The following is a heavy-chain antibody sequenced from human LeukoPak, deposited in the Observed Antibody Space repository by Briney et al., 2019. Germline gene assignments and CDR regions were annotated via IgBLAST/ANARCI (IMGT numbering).Heavy chain of an antibody. V-gene: IGHV3-30*02. CDR1: GFTFSSYG. CDR2: IRYDGSNK. CDR3: AKDWGRIAVADQHAFDI. J-gene: IGHJ3*02. Sequence: GGSLRLPCAASGFTFSSYGMHWVRQAPGKGLEWVAFIRYDGSNKYYADSVKGRFTISRDNAKNTLYMQMNSLRAEDTAVYYCAKDWGRIAVADQHAFDIWGQGTMVTVSS. D-gene: IGHD6-19*01.